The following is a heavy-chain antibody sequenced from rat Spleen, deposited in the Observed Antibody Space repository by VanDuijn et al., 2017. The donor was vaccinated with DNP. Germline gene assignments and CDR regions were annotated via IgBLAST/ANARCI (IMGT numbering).Heavy chain of an antibody. CDR2: ISYDGSSS. V-gene: IGHV5-7*01. J-gene: IGHJ2*01. Sequence: EVQLVESGGGLVQPGRSLKLSCAASGFTFSDYYMAWVRQAPKKGLEWVATISYDGSSSHYRDSVKGRFTISRDNTKNILYLQMDSLRSEDTATYYCARPDYWGQGVMVTVSS. CDR1: GFTFSDYY. CDR3: ARPDY.